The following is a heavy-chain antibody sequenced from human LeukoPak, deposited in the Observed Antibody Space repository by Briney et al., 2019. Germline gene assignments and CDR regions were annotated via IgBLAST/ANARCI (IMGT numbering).Heavy chain of an antibody. CDR1: GFTFSSFE. CDR3: ARAHYDFWSGPFGL. V-gene: IGHV3-30*09. J-gene: IGHJ4*02. D-gene: IGHD3-3*01. Sequence: GRSLRLSCAASGFTFSSFEMHWVRQSPGRGLEWLTAVSNDERNKYSADSVKGRFAISRDNSKSTLYLQMNSLRAEDTAIYYCARAHYDFWSGPFGLWGQGILVIVSS. CDR2: VSNDERNK.